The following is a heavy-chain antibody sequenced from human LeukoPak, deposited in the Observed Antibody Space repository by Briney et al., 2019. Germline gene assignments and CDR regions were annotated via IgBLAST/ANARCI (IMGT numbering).Heavy chain of an antibody. J-gene: IGHJ4*02. CDR2: INQDGTGK. D-gene: IGHD6-19*01. CDR1: GFSFTTYW. Sequence: GESLRLSCAASGFSFTTYWMSWVRQAPGKGLEWVANINQDGTGKYYVDSVKGRFTISRDNAKNSLFLQMNSLRAEDTALYYCARVSDISVAAYFDSWGQGTLVTVSS. CDR3: ARVSDISVAAYFDS. V-gene: IGHV3-7*03.